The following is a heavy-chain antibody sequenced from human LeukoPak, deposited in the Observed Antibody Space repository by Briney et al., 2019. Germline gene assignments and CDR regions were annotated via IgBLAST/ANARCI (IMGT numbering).Heavy chain of an antibody. Sequence: ASVKVSCKASGYTFTGYYMHWVRQASGQGLEWMGWINPNSGGTNYAQKFQGRVTMTRDTSISTAYMELSRLRSDDAAVYYCARAKRITMVRGVIVSFDYWGQGTLVTVSS. CDR1: GYTFTGYY. CDR2: INPNSGGT. D-gene: IGHD3-10*01. J-gene: IGHJ4*02. CDR3: ARAKRITMVRGVIVSFDY. V-gene: IGHV1-2*02.